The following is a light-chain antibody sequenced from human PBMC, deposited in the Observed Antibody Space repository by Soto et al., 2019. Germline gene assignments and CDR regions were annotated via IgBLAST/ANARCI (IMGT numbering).Light chain of an antibody. V-gene: IGKV3-15*01. CDR3: QQYNAWPRT. CDR1: LSVSRN. CDR2: DAS. Sequence: EIVMTQSPATLPVSPGERATLSCRASLSVSRNLAWYQQKPGQAPRLLIFDASTRATGIPARFSGSGSGTEFTLTITSLQSEDFAVYYCQQYNAWPRTFGQGTKVDIK. J-gene: IGKJ1*01.